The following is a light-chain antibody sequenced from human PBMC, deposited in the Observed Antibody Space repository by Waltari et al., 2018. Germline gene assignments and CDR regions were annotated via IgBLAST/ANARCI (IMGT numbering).Light chain of an antibody. CDR1: QSVIIRY. V-gene: IGKV3-20*01. CDR3: HGYGSSPTWT. J-gene: IGKJ1*01. Sequence: MVLTQSPGTLSVPPGERATLSCRASQSVIIRYFAWYQQKPGQAPRLLIVDASSRATGIPDRFTGSGSGTDFSLTISSVEPEDSAVYYCHGYGSSPTWTFGQGTKVEIK. CDR2: DAS.